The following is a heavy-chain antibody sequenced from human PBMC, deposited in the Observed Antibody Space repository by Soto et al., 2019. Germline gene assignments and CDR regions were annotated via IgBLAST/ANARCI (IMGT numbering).Heavy chain of an antibody. CDR3: ASDQQLVIQDYYYGMDV. J-gene: IGHJ6*02. CDR2: IIPIFGTA. CDR1: GGTFSSYA. D-gene: IGHD6-13*01. V-gene: IGHV1-69*13. Sequence: SVKVSCKASGGTFSSYAISWVRQAPGQGLEWMGGIIPIFGTANYAQKFQGRVTITADESTSTAYMELSSLRSEDTAVYYCASDQQLVIQDYYYGMDVWGQGTTVTVSS.